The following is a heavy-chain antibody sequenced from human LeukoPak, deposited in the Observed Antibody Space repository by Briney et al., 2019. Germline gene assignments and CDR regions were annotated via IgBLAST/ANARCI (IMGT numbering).Heavy chain of an antibody. J-gene: IGHJ5*02. D-gene: IGHD4-11*01. CDR1: GFTFSDYW. CDR2: INSDGTSI. Sequence: GGSLRLSCAASGFTFSDYWMHWVRQAPGKGLVWVSRINSDGTSISYADSVKGRFTISRDNSKNTLYLQMNSLRAEDTAVYYCAKGAYSNYGGWFDPWGQGTLVTVSS. CDR3: AKGAYSNYGGWFDP. V-gene: IGHV3-74*01.